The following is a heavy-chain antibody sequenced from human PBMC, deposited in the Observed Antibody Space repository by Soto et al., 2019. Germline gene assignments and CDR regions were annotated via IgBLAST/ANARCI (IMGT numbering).Heavy chain of an antibody. J-gene: IGHJ3*02. CDR3: VRGSDKSSWSPGFDI. CDR1: GGSFSDYY. CDR2: INHSGRT. V-gene: IGHV4-34*01. D-gene: IGHD6-19*01. Sequence: QVQLQQWGAGLLKPSETLSLTCSDYGGSFSDYYWTWIRQPPGRGLEWIGEINHSGRTSYKPSLQSRITVSVDTSINQISLKMTSGTAADTAVYYCVRGSDKSSWSPGFDIWGQGTMVTVSS.